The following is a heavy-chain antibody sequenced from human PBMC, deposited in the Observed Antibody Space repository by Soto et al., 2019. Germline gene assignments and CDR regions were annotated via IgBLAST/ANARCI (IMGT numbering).Heavy chain of an antibody. D-gene: IGHD2-2*01. J-gene: IGHJ4*02. V-gene: IGHV3-66*01. CDR2: IYSGGST. CDR3: VKGNQLLRYYFEY. CDR1: VFTVSSNY. Sequence: GWSLRLSCSASVFTVSSNYMSWFGQAPGKGLEWVSVIYSGGSTYHADSVQGRFTISRDNSKSTLYLQMTSLRVEDTAVYYCVKGNQLLRYYFEYWGRGALVTVSS.